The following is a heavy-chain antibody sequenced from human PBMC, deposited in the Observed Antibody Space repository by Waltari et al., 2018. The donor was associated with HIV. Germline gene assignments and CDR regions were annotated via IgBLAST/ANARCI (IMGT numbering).Heavy chain of an antibody. CDR2: IYPNSGDT. CDR3: ARQMTFYDALDI. Sequence: QVQLVQSGAEVGKPGASVKVSCKTSGYTFTDYYIHWVRQAPGQGPEWMGWIYPNSGDTHFAEKFQGRVTLTRDTSIRTAYVEVSNLRSDDTAVYYCARQMTFYDALDIWGQGTMVSVSS. J-gene: IGHJ3*02. CDR1: GYTFTDYY. V-gene: IGHV1-2*02.